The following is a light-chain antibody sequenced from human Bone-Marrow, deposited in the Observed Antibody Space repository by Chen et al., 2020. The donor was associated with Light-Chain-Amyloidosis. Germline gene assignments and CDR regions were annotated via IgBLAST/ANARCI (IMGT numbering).Light chain of an antibody. V-gene: IGLV3-21*02. CDR1: NIGSTS. CDR2: YDS. J-gene: IGLJ3*02. Sequence: SYVLTQPSSVSVAPGQTATIACGGNNIGSTSVHWYQQTPGQAPLLVVYYDSDRPSGIPERLSGSNSGNTATLTIGRVEAGDEADYYCQVWDRSRDRPVFGGGTKLTVL. CDR3: QVWDRSRDRPV.